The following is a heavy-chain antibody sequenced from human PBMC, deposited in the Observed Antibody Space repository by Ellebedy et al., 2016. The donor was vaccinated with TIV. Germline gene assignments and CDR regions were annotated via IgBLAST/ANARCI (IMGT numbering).Heavy chain of an antibody. CDR3: AKDTGGWKDWDYYHFGMDV. J-gene: IGHJ6*02. CDR2: ISGNAGRA. CDR1: GLTFDSYA. Sequence: TGLTFDSYAMSWVRQAPGKGLEWVSAISGNAGRAYYADSVRCRFTISRDNSKNTLYLHMNSLRAEDTALYYCAKDTGGWKDWDYYHFGMDVWGQGTAVTVSS. V-gene: IGHV3-23*01. D-gene: IGHD1-1*01.